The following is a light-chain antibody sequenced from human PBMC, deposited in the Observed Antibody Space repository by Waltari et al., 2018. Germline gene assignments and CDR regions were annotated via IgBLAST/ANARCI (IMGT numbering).Light chain of an antibody. CDR1: IVTKKY. J-gene: IGLJ3*02. CDR3: FSAADDFWV. CDR2: QDT. V-gene: IGLV3-27*01. Sequence: FDLTQPSSVSVSPGQTARITCSGDIVTKKYTRWFQQKPGRAPLLLIYQDTERPLGIPERFSGSISGTTITLTSTGAQFEDEADYHCFSAADDFWVFGGGTKLTVL.